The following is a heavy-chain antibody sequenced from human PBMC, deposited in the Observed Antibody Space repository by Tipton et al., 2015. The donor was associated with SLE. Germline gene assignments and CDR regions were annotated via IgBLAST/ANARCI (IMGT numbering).Heavy chain of an antibody. J-gene: IGHJ4*02. CDR3: ARGRDQHPRSDY. CDR2: IIPIIGIT. CDR1: GATFNTYA. V-gene: IGHV1-69*04. Sequence: QSGPEVEEPGSSVKVSCKASGATFNTYAFTWVRQAPGQGLEWMGTIIPIIGITKYAQDFQDRVTISTDESTNAAYMELTSLTSDDPAVDLCARGRDQHPRSDYWGPGTLFAVSS. D-gene: IGHD2-2*01.